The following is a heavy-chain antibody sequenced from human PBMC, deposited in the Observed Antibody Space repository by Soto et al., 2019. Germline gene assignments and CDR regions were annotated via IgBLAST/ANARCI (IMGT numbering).Heavy chain of an antibody. V-gene: IGHV3-23*01. CDR2: IRTSVGDT. D-gene: IGHD4-17*01. CDR1: GFTFSSDA. J-gene: IGHJ4*02. CDR3: AKDPTDDSGYFDS. Sequence: PGGSLRLSCAASGFTFSSDAINWVRQARGKGLEWVSTIRTSVGDTYYAASVKGRFTISRDNSKSTVYLHLNSLRAEDTAIYYCAKDPTDDSGYFDSWGQGTLVTVSS.